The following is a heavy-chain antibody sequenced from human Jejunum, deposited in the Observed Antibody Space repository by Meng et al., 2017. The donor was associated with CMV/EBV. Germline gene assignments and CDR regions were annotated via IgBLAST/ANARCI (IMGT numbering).Heavy chain of an antibody. CDR1: FCDFA. CDR2: INWNSGSI. J-gene: IGHJ6*02. Sequence: FCDFAMYWIRQVPGKGLEWVSGINWNSGSIGYADSVKGRFTISRDNAKNSLYLQMNSLRPEDTALYYCAKATIAGRRGYGMDVWGQGTTVTVSS. D-gene: IGHD2-15*01. V-gene: IGHV3-9*01. CDR3: AKATIAGRRGYGMDV.